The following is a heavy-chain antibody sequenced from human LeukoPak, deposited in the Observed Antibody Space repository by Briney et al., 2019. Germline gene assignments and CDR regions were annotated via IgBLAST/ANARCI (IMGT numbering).Heavy chain of an antibody. D-gene: IGHD6-19*01. J-gene: IGHJ6*02. CDR2: ISYDGSNK. CDR1: GFTFSSYA. Sequence: PGGSLRLSCAASGFTFSSYAMHWVRQAPGKGLEWVAVISYDGSNKYYADSVKGRFTISRDNAKNSLYLQMNSLRAEDTAVYYCARTRYSSGWYPVYYGMDVWGQGTTVTVSS. V-gene: IGHV3-30-3*01. CDR3: ARTRYSSGWYPVYYGMDV.